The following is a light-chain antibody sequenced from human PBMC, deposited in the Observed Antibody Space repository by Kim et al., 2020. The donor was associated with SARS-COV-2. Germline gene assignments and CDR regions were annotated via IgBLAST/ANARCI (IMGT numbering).Light chain of an antibody. CDR2: GAS. CDR1: QSVSSNY. Sequence: LSPGESATVSCRASQSVSSNYLAWYQQKPGQAPRLLIYGASSRATGIPDRFSGSGSETDFILTISRLDPEDFAVYYCQHYGTSPLTFGGGTKVEIK. CDR3: QHYGTSPLT. J-gene: IGKJ4*01. V-gene: IGKV3-20*01.